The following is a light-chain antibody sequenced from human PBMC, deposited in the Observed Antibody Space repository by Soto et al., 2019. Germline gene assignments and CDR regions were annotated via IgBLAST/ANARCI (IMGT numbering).Light chain of an antibody. CDR3: QQYNSYSSWT. CDR1: QSISSW. V-gene: IGKV1-5*01. CDR2: DAS. J-gene: IGKJ1*01. Sequence: DIQMTQSPSTLSASVGDRVTITCRASQSISSWLAWYQQKPGKAPKLLIYDASSLESGVLSRFSGSGSGTEFTLTISSLQPDDFATYYCQQYNSYSSWTFGQGTK.